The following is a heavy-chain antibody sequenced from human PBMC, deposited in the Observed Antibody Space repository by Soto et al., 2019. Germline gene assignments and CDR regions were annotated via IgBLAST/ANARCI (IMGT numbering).Heavy chain of an antibody. CDR3: ARDRRYSYGPPSAFQI. CDR2: IYYSGST. J-gene: IGHJ3*02. V-gene: IGHV4-59*01. CDR1: GDSISSYY. Sequence: SETLSLTCTVSGDSISSYYWSWIRQPPGKGLEWIGYIYYSGSTNYNPSLKSRVTISVDTSKNQFSLKLRSATAADTAVYYCARDRRYSYGPPSAFQIWGQGTRVTVSS. D-gene: IGHD5-18*01.